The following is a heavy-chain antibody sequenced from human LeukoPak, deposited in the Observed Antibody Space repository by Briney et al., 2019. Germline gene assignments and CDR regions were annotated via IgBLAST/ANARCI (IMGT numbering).Heavy chain of an antibody. CDR2: IYYSEST. V-gene: IGHV4-39*07. CDR1: GGSISSSSYY. J-gene: IGHJ4*02. D-gene: IGHD4-11*01. CDR3: ARGQKTTPIDY. Sequence: SETLSLTCTVSGGSISSSSYYWGWIRQPPGKGLEWIGNIYYSESTYYNPSLQSRVTISVDTSKNQFSLKLSSVTAADTAVYYCARGQKTTPIDYWGQGTLVTVSS.